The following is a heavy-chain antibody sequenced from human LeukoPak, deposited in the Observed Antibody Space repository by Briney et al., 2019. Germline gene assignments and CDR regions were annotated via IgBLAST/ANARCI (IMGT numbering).Heavy chain of an antibody. J-gene: IGHJ4*02. D-gene: IGHD5-12*01. CDR3: ARRAFSGYDYYFDY. CDR1: GFTFDDYA. CDR2: ISWNSDST. Sequence: GGSLRLSCAASGFTFDDYAMHWVRQAPGKGLEWISGISWNSDSTRYADSVKGRFTISRDNAKNSLYLQMNSLRAEDTALYYCARRAFSGYDYYFDYWGQGTLVTVSS. V-gene: IGHV3-9*01.